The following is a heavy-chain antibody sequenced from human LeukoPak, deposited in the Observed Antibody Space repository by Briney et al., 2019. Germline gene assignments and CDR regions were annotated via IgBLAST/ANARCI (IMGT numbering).Heavy chain of an antibody. CDR3: AREVGLRSYYYGMDV. V-gene: IGHV1-69*13. D-gene: IGHD4-17*01. Sequence: ASVKVSCKASGGTFISYAISWVRQAPGQGLEWMGGIIPIFGTANYAQKFQGRVTITADESTSTAYMELSSLRSEDTAVYYCAREVGLRSYYYGMDVWGQGTTVTVSS. CDR2: IIPIFGTA. CDR1: GGTFISYA. J-gene: IGHJ6*02.